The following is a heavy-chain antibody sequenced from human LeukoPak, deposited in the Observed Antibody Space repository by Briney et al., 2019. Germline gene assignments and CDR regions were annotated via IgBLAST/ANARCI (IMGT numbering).Heavy chain of an antibody. Sequence: GGSLRLSCAASGFSFGSYWMSWVRQAPAKGLEWVASTNQNAGEKHYVDSAKGRFTISRDNAKNSLFLQMNSLRAEDTAIYYCARSTGWYPFPEGWGQGTLVTVSS. V-gene: IGHV3-7*03. CDR2: TNQNAGEK. D-gene: IGHD6-19*01. J-gene: IGHJ4*02. CDR1: GFSFGSYW. CDR3: ARSTGWYPFPEG.